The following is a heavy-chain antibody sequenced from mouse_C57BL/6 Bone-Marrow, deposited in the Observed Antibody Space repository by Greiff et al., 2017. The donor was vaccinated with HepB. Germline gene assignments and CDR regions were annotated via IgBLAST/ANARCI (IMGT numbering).Heavy chain of an antibody. V-gene: IGHV1-39*01. CDR2: INPKDGTT. CDR1: GYSFTDYN. Sequence: EVQLQQSGPELVKPGASVKISCKASGYSFTDYNMNWVKQRNGKSLEWIGVINPKDGTTSYNQKFKGKATLTVDQSSSTAYMQLNSLTSEDSAVYYCARSAYYSNQGAFWGRGTLVTVTA. J-gene: IGHJ3*01. CDR3: ARSAYYSNQGAF. D-gene: IGHD2-5*01.